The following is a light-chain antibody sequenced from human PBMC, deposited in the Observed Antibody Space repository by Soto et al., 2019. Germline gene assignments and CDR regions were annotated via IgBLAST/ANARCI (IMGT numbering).Light chain of an antibody. J-gene: IGKJ1*01. CDR3: HQRQSWPRT. V-gene: IGKV3-11*01. Sequence: EIVLTQSPATLSLSPGEIATLSFSASQSVNIYLAWYQQKPGQAPRLLIYDASNRAAGIPARFSASGSGTDFTLTISDVQPEDFALYYCHQRQSWPRTFGQGTKVDIK. CDR2: DAS. CDR1: QSVNIY.